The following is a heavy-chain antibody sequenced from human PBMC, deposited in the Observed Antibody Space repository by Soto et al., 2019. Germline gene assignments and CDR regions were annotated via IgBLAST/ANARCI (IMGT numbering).Heavy chain of an antibody. Sequence: GGSLRLSCAASGFTFSSYWMSWVRQAPGKGLEWVANIKQDGSEKYYVDSVKGRFTISRDNAKNSLYLQMNSLRAEDTAVYYWAREKGYDFWSGYYAFDIWGQGTMVTVSS. CDR1: GFTFSSYW. CDR3: AREKGYDFWSGYYAFDI. J-gene: IGHJ3*02. D-gene: IGHD3-3*01. V-gene: IGHV3-7*01. CDR2: IKQDGSEK.